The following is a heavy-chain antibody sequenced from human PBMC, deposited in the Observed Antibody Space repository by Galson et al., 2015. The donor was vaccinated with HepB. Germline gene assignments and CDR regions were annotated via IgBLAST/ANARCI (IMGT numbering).Heavy chain of an antibody. CDR3: ARGVSVVSGPSGWYGGWFDP. Sequence: SVKVSCKASGSTFSGYYIHWVRQAPGQGLEWMGWINPHSAGTDFAQKFQGRVTMTGDTSISTAYMELSSLRSDDTAVYYCARGVSVVSGPSGWYGGWFDPWGQGTLVTVSS. CDR2: INPHSAGT. J-gene: IGHJ5*02. D-gene: IGHD6-19*01. CDR1: GSTFSGYY. V-gene: IGHV1-2*02.